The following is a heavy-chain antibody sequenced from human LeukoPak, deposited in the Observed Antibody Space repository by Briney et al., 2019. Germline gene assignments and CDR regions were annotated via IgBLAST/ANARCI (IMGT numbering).Heavy chain of an antibody. CDR1: GGTFSSYA. J-gene: IGHJ4*02. V-gene: IGHV1-69*13. CDR3: ARGNSPLGYCSSTSCYDFDY. CDR2: IIPIFGTA. D-gene: IGHD2-2*01. Sequence: SVKVACKASGGTFSSYAISWVRQAPGQGLEWMGGIIPIFGTANYAQKFQGGVTITADESTSTAYMELSSLRSEDTAVYYCARGNSPLGYCSSTSCYDFDYWGQGTLVTVFS.